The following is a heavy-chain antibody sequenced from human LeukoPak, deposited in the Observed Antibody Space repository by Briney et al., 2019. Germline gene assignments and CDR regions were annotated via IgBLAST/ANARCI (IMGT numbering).Heavy chain of an antibody. Sequence: GGSLRLSCAASGFTFSSYSMNWVRQAPGKGLEWVSSISSSSSYIYYADSEKGRFTISRDNAKNSLYLQMNSLRAEDTAVYYCARGPQETTVVTRSLSYYYYYGMDVWGQGTTVTVSS. J-gene: IGHJ6*02. CDR1: GFTFSSYS. CDR3: ARGPQETTVVTRSLSYYYYYGMDV. CDR2: ISSSSSYI. D-gene: IGHD4-23*01. V-gene: IGHV3-21*01.